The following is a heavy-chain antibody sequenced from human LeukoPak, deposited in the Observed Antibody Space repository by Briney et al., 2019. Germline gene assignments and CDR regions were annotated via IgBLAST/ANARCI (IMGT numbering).Heavy chain of an antibody. CDR2: IYYSGST. CDR1: GGSFSGYY. D-gene: IGHD3-22*01. CDR3: ARNDYDSSGYYPTPYYFDY. Sequence: SETLSLTCAVYGGSFSGYYWSWIRQPPGKGLEWIGYIYYSGSTNYNPSLKRRVTISVDTSKNQFSLKLRSVTAADTAVYYCARNDYDSSGYYPTPYYFDYWGQGTLVTVSS. V-gene: IGHV4-59*08. J-gene: IGHJ4*02.